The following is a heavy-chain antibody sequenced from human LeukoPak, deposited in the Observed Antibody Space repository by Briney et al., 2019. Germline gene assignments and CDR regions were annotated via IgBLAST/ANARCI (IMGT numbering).Heavy chain of an antibody. CDR1: GYTFTSYD. CDR2: MNPNGGNT. Sequence: ASVTVSFKSSGYTFTSYDINLVRQATGQGLEWMGWMNPNGGNTGYAQKFQGRVTMTRNTSISTAYMDLSSPRSEDTAVYYCATNSGSYRTRKNWFDPWGQGTLVTVSS. J-gene: IGHJ5*02. V-gene: IGHV1-8*01. CDR3: ATNSGSYRTRKNWFDP. D-gene: IGHD1-26*01.